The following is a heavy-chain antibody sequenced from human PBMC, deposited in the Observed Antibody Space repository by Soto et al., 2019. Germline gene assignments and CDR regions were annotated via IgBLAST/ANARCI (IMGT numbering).Heavy chain of an antibody. CDR3: AGASPVVTAS. Sequence: QVQLQESGPGLVKPSQTLSLTCTVSGGSISSGDYYWSWIRQPPGKGLEWIGYIYYSGSTYYNPSSMGRVTISVAPSKNQFSLKLSSVTAPDPAGYYCAGASPVVTASWGQGPTVPVSS. V-gene: IGHV4-30-4*01. D-gene: IGHD3-22*01. CDR2: IYYSGST. J-gene: IGHJ6*02. CDR1: GGSISSGDYY.